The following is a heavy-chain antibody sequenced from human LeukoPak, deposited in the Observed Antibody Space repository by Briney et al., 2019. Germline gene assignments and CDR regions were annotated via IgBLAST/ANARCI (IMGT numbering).Heavy chain of an antibody. CDR2: IRQDGDTK. CDR3: ARSLPYGTTWYGRSDF. CDR1: GFTFSSYW. J-gene: IGHJ4*02. D-gene: IGHD6-13*01. V-gene: IGHV3-7*03. Sequence: GGSLRPPCAASGFTFSSYWMHWVRQAPGKGLEWVANIRQDGDTKYYVDSVKGRFTISRDNAMNSLYLQMNSLRAEDTAIYYCARSLPYGTTWYGRSDFWGQGTLVTVSS.